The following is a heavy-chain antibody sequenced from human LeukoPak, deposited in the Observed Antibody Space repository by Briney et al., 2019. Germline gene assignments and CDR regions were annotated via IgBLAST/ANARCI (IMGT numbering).Heavy chain of an antibody. J-gene: IGHJ6*03. V-gene: IGHV4-34*01. D-gene: IGHD2-2*01. CDR2: INQSGST. CDR3: ARGELVIVPDVNYNYYYMDV. CDR1: GVSFSGYY. Sequence: PSVTLSLTCAVYGVSFSGYYWSWLRQPPGKGPEWIGEINQSGSTNYNTSLKSRVTISVDTSKNQFSLKLSSVTAADTAVYYCARGELVIVPDVNYNYYYMDVWGKGTTVTVSS.